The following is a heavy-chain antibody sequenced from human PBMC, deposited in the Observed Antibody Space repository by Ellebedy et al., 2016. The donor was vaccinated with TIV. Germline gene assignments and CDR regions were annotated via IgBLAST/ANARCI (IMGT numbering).Heavy chain of an antibody. CDR3: VKLDSSGFYYGRLDY. J-gene: IGHJ4*02. D-gene: IGHD3-22*01. Sequence: GESLKISCAASGFTFSSHALSWVRQPPGKGLEWVSGISAGGGSTYYVDSVKGRFTISRDNSKKTLYLQMNSLRAEDTAVYYCVKLDSSGFYYGRLDYWGQGTLVTVSS. CDR2: ISAGGGST. CDR1: GFTFSSHA. V-gene: IGHV3-23*01.